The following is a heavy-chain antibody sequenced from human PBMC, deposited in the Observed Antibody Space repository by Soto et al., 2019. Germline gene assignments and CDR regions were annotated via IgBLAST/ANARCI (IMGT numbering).Heavy chain of an antibody. CDR3: ARVLGTYYYYYGMDV. V-gene: IGHV4-30-4*01. CDR1: GGSVSGGDYY. CDR2: SYYSGST. D-gene: IGHD6-13*01. Sequence: PSETLSLTCTVSGGSVSGGDYYWSWIRQPPGKGLEWIGYSYYSGSTYYNPSLKSRVTISVDTSKNQFSLKLSSVTAADTAVYYCARVLGTYYYYYGMDVWGQGTTVTVSS. J-gene: IGHJ6*02.